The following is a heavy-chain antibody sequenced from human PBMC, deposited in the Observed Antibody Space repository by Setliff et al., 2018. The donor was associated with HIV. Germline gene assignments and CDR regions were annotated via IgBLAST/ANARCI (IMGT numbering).Heavy chain of an antibody. CDR1: GASIGNYF. D-gene: IGHD1-26*01. CDR3: ALLYPYSGYLGY. CDR2: IYTSGDV. J-gene: IGHJ4*02. V-gene: IGHV4-4*09. Sequence: SETLSLTCTVSGASIGNYFWTWLRQPPGQGLEWIGYIYTSGDVNYNPSLKSRVTISVDTSKNRFSLKLSSVTAADTAIYYCALLYPYSGYLGYWGQGTLVTVSS.